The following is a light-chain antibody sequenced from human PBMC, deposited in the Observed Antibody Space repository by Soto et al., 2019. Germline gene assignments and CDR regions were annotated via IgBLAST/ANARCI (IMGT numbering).Light chain of an antibody. Sequence: IVLTQSPGPLSLSPGERATLSCRASQSVTSNYLAWYQQKPGQAPWLLIYGASTRATGIPARFSGSGSGTDFTLTISSLEPEDFAVYYCQLRDDWSITFGQGTRLEIK. CDR2: GAS. CDR3: QLRDDWSIT. CDR1: QSVTSNY. J-gene: IGKJ5*01. V-gene: IGKV3D-20*02.